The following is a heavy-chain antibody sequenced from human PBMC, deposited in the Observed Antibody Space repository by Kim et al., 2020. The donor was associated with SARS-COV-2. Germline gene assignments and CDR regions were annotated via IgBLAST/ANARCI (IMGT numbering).Heavy chain of an antibody. Sequence: GGSLRLSCAASGFTFTDYYMTWIRQAPGKGLDWISYISTSGTYTNYAGSVEGRFTISRDAQNSVFLQMNNLRAEDTALYYCARVSRDGYKYFDSWGKGTLVTVSS. CDR1: GFTFTDYY. D-gene: IGHD5-12*01. V-gene: IGHV3-11*05. J-gene: IGHJ4*02. CDR3: ARVSRDGYKYFDS. CDR2: ISTSGTYT.